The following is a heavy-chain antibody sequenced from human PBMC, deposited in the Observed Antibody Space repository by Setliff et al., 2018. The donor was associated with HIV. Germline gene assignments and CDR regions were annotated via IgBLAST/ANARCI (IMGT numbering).Heavy chain of an antibody. V-gene: IGHV4-39*07. CDR1: GGSISSSSYY. D-gene: IGHD3-22*01. J-gene: IGHJ4*02. Sequence: SETLSLTCTVSGGSISSSSYYWGWIRQPPGKGLEWIGSIYYSGSTYYNPSLKSRVTISVDTSKNQFYLKLSSVTTADTAVYYCARASTRIGYDSSGYPFDYWGQGTLVTVSS. CDR2: IYYSGST. CDR3: ARASTRIGYDSSGYPFDY.